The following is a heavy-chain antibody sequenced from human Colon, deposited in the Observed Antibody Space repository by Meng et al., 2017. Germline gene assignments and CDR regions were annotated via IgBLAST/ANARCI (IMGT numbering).Heavy chain of an antibody. CDR1: RNIFVTQY. D-gene: IGHD5-24*01. CDR2: IRPNG. V-gene: IGHV1-46*01. Sequence: ASVKVFCQASRNIFVTQYIHWVRQAPGQGLEWMGIIRPNGNSQENFQGRVTVTRDTSTSTVYMELSSLTSEDTAVYYCATERPEGYNFDYWGRGTQVTVSS. CDR3: ATERPEGYNFDY. J-gene: IGHJ4*02.